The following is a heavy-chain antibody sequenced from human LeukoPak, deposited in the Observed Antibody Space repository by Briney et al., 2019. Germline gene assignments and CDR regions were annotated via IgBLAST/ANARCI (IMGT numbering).Heavy chain of an antibody. Sequence: SETLSLTCTVSGGSISSYYWSWIRQPPGKGLEWIGYIYYSGSTNYNPSLKSRVTISVDTSKNQFSLKLSSVTAADTAVYYCARDGSRQQLARDYWYFDLWGRGTLVTVSS. CDR3: ARDGSRQQLARDYWYFDL. J-gene: IGHJ2*01. CDR2: IYYSGST. V-gene: IGHV4-59*01. CDR1: GGSISSYY. D-gene: IGHD6-13*01.